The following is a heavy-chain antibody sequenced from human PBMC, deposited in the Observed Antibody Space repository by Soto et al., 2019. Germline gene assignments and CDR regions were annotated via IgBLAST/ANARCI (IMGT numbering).Heavy chain of an antibody. J-gene: IGHJ6*02. Sequence: QVQLVESGGGVVQPGRSLRLSCAASGFTFSSYGMHWVRQAPGKGLEWVAVISYDGRNKYYADSVKGRFTISRDNSKNTLYLQMKSLRAEETAVYYCAGDARLRSNYYGMEVWGQGTTVTVSS. CDR1: GFTFSSYG. D-gene: IGHD4-17*01. CDR3: AGDARLRSNYYGMEV. CDR2: ISYDGRNK. V-gene: IGHV3-30*03.